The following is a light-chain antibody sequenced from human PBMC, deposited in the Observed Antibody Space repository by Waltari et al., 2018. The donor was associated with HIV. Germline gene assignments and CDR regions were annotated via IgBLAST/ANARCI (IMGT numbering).Light chain of an antibody. CDR2: DVS. V-gene: IGLV2-14*03. CDR3: SSYTTSSLYV. Sequence: QSALTQPASVSGSPGQSITISCTGTSSDIGEYNYLSWYQQHPGKAPKLIIYDVSNRPSGVSNRFSGSKSDNTASLTISGLQAEDDADYYCSSYTTSSLYVFGSGTKVSVL. CDR1: SSDIGEYNY. J-gene: IGLJ1*01.